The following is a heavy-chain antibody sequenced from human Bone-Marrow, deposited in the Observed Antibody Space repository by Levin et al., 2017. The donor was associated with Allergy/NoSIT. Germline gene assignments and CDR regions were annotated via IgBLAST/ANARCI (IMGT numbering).Heavy chain of an antibody. CDR3: TRGSCQRGGDCRNLHY. CDR2: IRSKSYGGTT. V-gene: IGHV3-49*04. CDR1: GFTFDDYA. D-gene: IGHD2-21*01. Sequence: SLKISCTASGFTFDDYALAWVRQAPGKGLEWVGFIRSKSYGGTTEYAASVKGRFTISRDDSISVAYLQVNSLKTEDTALYYCTRGSCQRGGDCRNLHYWGQGTLVTVSS. J-gene: IGHJ4*02.